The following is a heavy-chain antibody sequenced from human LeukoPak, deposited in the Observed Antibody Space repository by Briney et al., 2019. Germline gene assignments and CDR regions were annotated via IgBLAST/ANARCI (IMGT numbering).Heavy chain of an antibody. Sequence: PGGSLRLACAASGFSFSSYAMNWVRQAPGKGLEWVSVISGSGGSTYYADSVKCRFTISRDNSKNTLYLQMNSLRAEDTAVYYCEKAPVSHSNSHRYYFDYWGQGTLVTVSS. CDR1: GFSFSSYA. V-gene: IGHV3-23*01. J-gene: IGHJ4*02. CDR3: EKAPVSHSNSHRYYFDY. D-gene: IGHD6-6*01. CDR2: ISGSGGST.